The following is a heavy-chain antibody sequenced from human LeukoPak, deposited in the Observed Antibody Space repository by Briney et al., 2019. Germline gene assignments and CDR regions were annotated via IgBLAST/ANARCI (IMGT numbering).Heavy chain of an antibody. J-gene: IGHJ6*02. CDR1: GFTFSSYS. V-gene: IGHV3-48*01. Sequence: GGSLRLSCAASGFTFSSYSMNWVRQAPGKGPEWVSYISSSSSTIYYADSVKGRFTISRDNAKNSLYLQMNSLRAEDTAVYYCARKMTTVTSGYYYYYGMDVWGQGTTVTVSS. D-gene: IGHD4-17*01. CDR2: ISSSSSTI. CDR3: ARKMTTVTSGYYYYYGMDV.